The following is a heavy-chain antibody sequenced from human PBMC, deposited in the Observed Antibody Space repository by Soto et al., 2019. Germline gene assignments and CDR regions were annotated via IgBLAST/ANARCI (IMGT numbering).Heavy chain of an antibody. CDR2: INPGSGVT. Sequence: GASVKVSCKASGYSFTKYHMHWVRQAPGQGLEWMGWINPGSGVTNQAQKFQGRVTMTRDTSITTTYMELNSLTSDDTAVYYCARVAGHKNARFDTWGQGALSTVSS. CDR1: GYSFTKYH. V-gene: IGHV1-2*02. D-gene: IGHD1-1*01. J-gene: IGHJ4*02. CDR3: ARVAGHKNARFDT.